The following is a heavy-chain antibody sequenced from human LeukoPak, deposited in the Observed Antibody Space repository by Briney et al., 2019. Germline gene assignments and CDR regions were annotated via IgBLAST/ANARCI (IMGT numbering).Heavy chain of an antibody. D-gene: IGHD4/OR15-4a*01. V-gene: IGHV4-34*01. CDR1: GGSLSGYY. Sequence: SETLSCTCAVYGGSLSGYYWSWIRQSPGKGLEWIGEINHGGSTNYNPSLKSRVTMSVDTSKNHFSLKLSSVTAADTAVYFCAREGRMSMGIEYWGQGTLVTVSS. CDR3: AREGRMSMGIEY. J-gene: IGHJ4*02. CDR2: INHGGST.